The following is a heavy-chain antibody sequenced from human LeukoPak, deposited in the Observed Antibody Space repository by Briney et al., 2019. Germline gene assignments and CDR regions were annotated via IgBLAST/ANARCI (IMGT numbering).Heavy chain of an antibody. CDR1: VYTFTSYD. V-gene: IGHV1-8*01. CDR3: ARVAKRSLDYYGSGTDAFDI. CDR2: MNPNSGNT. J-gene: IGHJ3*02. D-gene: IGHD3-10*01. Sequence: ASVKVSCKASVYTFTSYDINWVRQATGQGLEWMGWMNPNSGNTGYAQKFQGRVTMTRNTSISTAYMELSSLRSEDTAVYYCARVAKRSLDYYGSGTDAFDIWGQGTMVTVSS.